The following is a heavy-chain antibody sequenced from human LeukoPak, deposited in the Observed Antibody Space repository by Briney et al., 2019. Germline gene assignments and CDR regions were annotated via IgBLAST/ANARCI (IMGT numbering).Heavy chain of an antibody. CDR3: ARDGQPYIWGMDV. D-gene: IGHD4-4*01. J-gene: IGHJ6*02. Sequence: SETPSLNCTVSGGSISSYYWSWIRQPAGKGLEWIGRIYTSGSTNYNPSLKSRVTMSVDTSKNQFSLKLSSVTAADTAVYYCARDGQPYIWGMDVWGQGTTVTVSS. CDR1: GGSISSYY. CDR2: IYTSGST. V-gene: IGHV4-4*07.